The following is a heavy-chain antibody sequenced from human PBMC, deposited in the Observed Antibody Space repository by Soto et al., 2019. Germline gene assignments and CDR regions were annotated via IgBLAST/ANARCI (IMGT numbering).Heavy chain of an antibody. CDR3: ARTPGPEVAASLEYYYFSCMDF. D-gene: IGHD2-15*01. CDR2: IHPGDSDT. J-gene: IGHJ6*02. V-gene: IGHV5-51*01. Sequence: RGASLKVSCEASGYSFTSYWIGWVRQMPGKGLEWMGIIHPGDSDTKYSPSFQGQVTISVDKSITTDYLQWRSLKASDTAMYYCARTPGPEVAASLEYYYFSCMDFWGQGTTVIVYS. CDR1: GYSFTSYW.